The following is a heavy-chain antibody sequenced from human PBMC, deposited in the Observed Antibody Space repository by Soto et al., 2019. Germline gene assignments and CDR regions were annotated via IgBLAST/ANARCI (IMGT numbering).Heavy chain of an antibody. D-gene: IGHD6-19*01. CDR3: AKDKPAAGSQWLVPI. CDR1: GFTFSSCA. CDR2: ISDSGGST. Sequence: GGSLRLSCAASGFTFSSCAMTWVRQAPGMGLQWVSAISDSGGSTYYADSVRGRFTISRDNSRNTLYLQLNSLGAEDTAVYYCAKDKPAAGSQWLVPIWGRGTLVTVSS. V-gene: IGHV3-23*01. J-gene: IGHJ4*02.